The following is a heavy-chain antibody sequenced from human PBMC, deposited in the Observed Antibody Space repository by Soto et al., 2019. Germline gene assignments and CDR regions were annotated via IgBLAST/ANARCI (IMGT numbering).Heavy chain of an antibody. CDR3: ARLAAAGKVDYYYYYGMDV. J-gene: IGHJ6*02. CDR2: IGAYNGNT. D-gene: IGHD6-13*01. CDR1: GYTFTSYG. Sequence: GASVKVSCKASGYTFTSYGISWVRQAPGQGLEWMGWIGAYNGNTNYAQKLQGRVTMTTDTSTSTAYMELRSLRSDDTAVYYCARLAAAGKVDYYYYYGMDVWGQGTTVTVSS. V-gene: IGHV1-18*04.